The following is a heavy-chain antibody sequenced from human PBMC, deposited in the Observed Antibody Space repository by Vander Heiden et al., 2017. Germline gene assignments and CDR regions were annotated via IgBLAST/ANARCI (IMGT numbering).Heavy chain of an antibody. J-gene: IGHJ4*02. Sequence: QLQLQESGPGPVQSSETLSLTCSVSGGSIRSSSHLWGWIRQSPGKGLEWIGSMFYTGSTYYNPSLQSRVTISVDMSKNQFSLRLTSVTAADTGVYYCARPTAGYWGQGTRVTVSS. CDR1: GGSIRSSSHL. CDR3: ARPTAGY. CDR2: MFYTGST. V-gene: IGHV4-39*01.